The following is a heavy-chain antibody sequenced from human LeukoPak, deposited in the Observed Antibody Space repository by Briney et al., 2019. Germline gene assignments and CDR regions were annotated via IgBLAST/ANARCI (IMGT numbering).Heavy chain of an antibody. CDR2: INPNSGGT. Sequence: ASVKVSCKASGYTFTGYYMHWVRQAPGQGLEWMGWINPNSGGTNYAQKFQGRVTMTRDTSISTAYMELSRLRSDDTAVYYCARLDRGGSGSRVIDYWGQGTLVTVSS. D-gene: IGHD3-10*01. CDR3: ARLDRGGSGSRVIDY. CDR1: GYTFTGYY. V-gene: IGHV1-2*02. J-gene: IGHJ4*02.